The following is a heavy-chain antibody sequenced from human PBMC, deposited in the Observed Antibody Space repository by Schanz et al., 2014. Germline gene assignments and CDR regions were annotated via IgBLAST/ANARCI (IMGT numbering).Heavy chain of an antibody. CDR3: AKVAPAATYLDS. D-gene: IGHD2-2*01. Sequence: EVQLLESGGGLVQPGESLRLSCAASGFSFSSYTMSWVRQAPGKGLQWVSGISDNGISTYYADSVKGRFSISRDNAKNSLFLQMNSLSAEDTAVYYCAKVAPAATYLDSWGLGTLVTVSS. J-gene: IGHJ4*02. CDR2: ISDNGIST. CDR1: GFSFSSYT. V-gene: IGHV3-23*01.